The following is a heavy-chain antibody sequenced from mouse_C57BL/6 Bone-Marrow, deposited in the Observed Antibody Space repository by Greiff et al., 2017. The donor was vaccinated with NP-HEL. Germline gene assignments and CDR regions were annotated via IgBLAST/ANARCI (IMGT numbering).Heavy chain of an antibody. CDR1: GFTFSSYG. V-gene: IGHV5-6*01. J-gene: IGHJ3*01. D-gene: IGHD2-12*01. CDR2: ISSGGSYT. Sequence: DVQLVESGGDLVKPGGSLKLSCAASGFTFSSYGMSWVRQTPDKRLEWVATISSGGSYTYYPDSVKGRFTISRDTAKNTLYLQMSSLKSEDTAMYYYARPGWGDSYLAWFAYWGKGTLVTVSA. CDR3: ARPGWGDSYLAWFAY.